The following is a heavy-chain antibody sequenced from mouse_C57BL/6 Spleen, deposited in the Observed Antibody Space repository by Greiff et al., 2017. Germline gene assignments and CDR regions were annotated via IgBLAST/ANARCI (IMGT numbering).Heavy chain of an antibody. Sequence: VQLQQSGPELVKPGASVKISCKASGYTFTDYYMNWVKQSHGKSLEWIGDINPNNGGTSYNQKFKGKATLTVDKSSSTAYMELRSLTSEDSAVYYCANYGSSYDLAYWGQGTLVTVSA. D-gene: IGHD1-1*01. CDR1: GYTFTDYY. CDR3: ANYGSSYDLAY. V-gene: IGHV1-26*01. J-gene: IGHJ3*01. CDR2: INPNNGGT.